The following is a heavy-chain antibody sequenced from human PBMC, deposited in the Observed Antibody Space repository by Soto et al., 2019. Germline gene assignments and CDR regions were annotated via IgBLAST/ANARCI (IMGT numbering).Heavy chain of an antibody. Sequence: GGSLRLSCAASGFTFSSYAVSWVRQAPGKGPEWISSISGSGSTLYYADSVKGRFTISRDNSKNTLYLQISSLRAEDTAVYYCAKVFYYYDSSGYYYFDYWGQGTLVTVSS. J-gene: IGHJ4*02. D-gene: IGHD3-22*01. V-gene: IGHV3-23*01. CDR2: ISGSGSTL. CDR3: AKVFYYYDSSGYYYFDY. CDR1: GFTFSSYA.